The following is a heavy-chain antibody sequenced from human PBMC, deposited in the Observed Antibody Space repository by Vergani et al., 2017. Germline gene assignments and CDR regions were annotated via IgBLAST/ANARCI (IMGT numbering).Heavy chain of an antibody. CDR1: GFTFSSYS. V-gene: IGHV3-48*04. CDR2: ISSSSSTI. J-gene: IGHJ6*02. Sequence: EVQLVESGGGLVQPGGSLRLSCAASGFTFSSYSMNWVRQAPGKGLEWVSYISSSSSTIYYADSVKGRFTISRDNAKNSLYLQMNSLRAEDTAVYYCARDEYSSSWLYYYYGMDVWGQGTTVTVSS. D-gene: IGHD6-13*01. CDR3: ARDEYSSSWLYYYYGMDV.